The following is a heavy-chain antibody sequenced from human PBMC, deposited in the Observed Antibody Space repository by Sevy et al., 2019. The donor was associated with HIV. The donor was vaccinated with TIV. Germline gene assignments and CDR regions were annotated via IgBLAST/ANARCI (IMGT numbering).Heavy chain of an antibody. Sequence: SETLSLTCTVSGGSISSYYWSWIRQPAGKGLEWIGRIYTSGSTNYNPSLKSRVTMSVDTSKNQFSRKLSSVTAADTAVYYCARDFTMVRGVIMRHWYFDLWGRGTLVTVSS. D-gene: IGHD3-10*01. J-gene: IGHJ2*01. CDR1: GGSISSYY. CDR2: IYTSGST. V-gene: IGHV4-4*07. CDR3: ARDFTMVRGVIMRHWYFDL.